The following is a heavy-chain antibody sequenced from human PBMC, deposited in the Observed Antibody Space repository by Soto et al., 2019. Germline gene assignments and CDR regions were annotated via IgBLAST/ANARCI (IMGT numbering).Heavy chain of an antibody. Sequence: PSETLSLTCTVSGGSISSYYYWTWIRQPPGKGLEWIGYISYSGSTKYNPSLKSRVTISMDSSKNQFSLKLSSVTAADTAVYFCARSHGLYWGQGALVT. CDR2: ISYSGST. J-gene: IGHJ4*02. CDR1: GGSISSYY. V-gene: IGHV4-59*01. CDR3: ARSHGLY.